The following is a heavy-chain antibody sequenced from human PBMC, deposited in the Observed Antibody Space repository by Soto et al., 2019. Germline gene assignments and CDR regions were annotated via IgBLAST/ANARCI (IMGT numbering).Heavy chain of an antibody. CDR2: IWPDGSNK. V-gene: IGHV3-33*01. CDR1: GFIFSTYG. CDR3: VRAVCPYDY. D-gene: IGHD6-19*01. J-gene: IGHJ4*02. Sequence: QVQLVESGGGVVQPGRSLRLSCTTSGFIFSTYGIHWVRQAPGKGLEWVAVIWPDGSNKYYADSVKGRFTISRDNSRNILWLQMNSLRAEDTAIYYFVRAVCPYDYWGQGTLVTVSS.